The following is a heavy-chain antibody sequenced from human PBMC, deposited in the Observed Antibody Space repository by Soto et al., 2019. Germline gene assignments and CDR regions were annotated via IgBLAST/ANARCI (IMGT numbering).Heavy chain of an antibody. D-gene: IGHD3-22*01. CDR1: RYVFTGYY. J-gene: IGHJ4*02. Sequence: GASVKVSCKTSRYVFTGYYIHWVRQAPGQGLEWMGGVSANRGGTNYAQKFQDRVIMTRDTSTSTAYMELSRLRSDDTAVYYCSRARHSRSSGYNNDYWGQGTLVTVSS. CDR2: VSANRGGT. CDR3: SRARHSRSSGYNNDY. V-gene: IGHV1-2*02.